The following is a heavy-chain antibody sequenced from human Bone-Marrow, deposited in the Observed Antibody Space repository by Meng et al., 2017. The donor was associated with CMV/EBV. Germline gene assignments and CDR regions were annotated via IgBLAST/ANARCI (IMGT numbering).Heavy chain of an antibody. CDR3: ARRSADAFDF. V-gene: IGHV5-51*01. Sequence: GESLKISCKNSGYSFTNYWIGWVRQMPGRGLEWMGIIYAGDSDTKYSPSFQGQVTISADKSISTAYLQWSSLRASDTAMYYCARRSADAFDFWGQGSMVTVSS. CDR1: GYSFTNYW. CDR2: IYAGDSDT. J-gene: IGHJ3*01.